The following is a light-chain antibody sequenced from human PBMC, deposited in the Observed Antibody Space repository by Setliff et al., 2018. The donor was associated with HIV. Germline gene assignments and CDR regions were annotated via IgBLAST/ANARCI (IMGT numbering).Light chain of an antibody. J-gene: IGLJ1*01. CDR2: RNN. CDR1: SSNIGRNY. V-gene: IGLV1-47*01. CDR3: AAWDNSLSGSYV. Sequence: QSVLTQPPSASGTPGQRVTISCSGSSSNIGRNYVYWYQQLPGTTPKLLIYRNNQRPSGVPDRFSGSKSGTSASLAISGLRSEDGADYYCAAWDNSLSGSYVFGTGTKVTV.